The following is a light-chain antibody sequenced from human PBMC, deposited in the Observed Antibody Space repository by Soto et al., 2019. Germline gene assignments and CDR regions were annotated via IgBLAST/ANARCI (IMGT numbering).Light chain of an antibody. J-gene: IGKJ1*01. Sequence: DIQMTQSPSTLSGSVGDRVTITCRASQDIAHWLAWYQLKPGIAPKLLIYKASTLKSGVPSRFSGSGSGTEFTLTIRSLQPDDFATYYCKHYNSYSEAFGQGTKVDIK. V-gene: IGKV1-5*03. CDR3: KHYNSYSEA. CDR2: KAS. CDR1: QDIAHW.